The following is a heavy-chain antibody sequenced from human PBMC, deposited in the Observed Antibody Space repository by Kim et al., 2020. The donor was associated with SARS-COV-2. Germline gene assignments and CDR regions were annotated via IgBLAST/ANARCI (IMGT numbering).Heavy chain of an antibody. D-gene: IGHD2-15*01. CDR3: ARGPVVVVAAYYFDY. CDR1: GFTFSSYA. J-gene: IGHJ4*01. CDR2: ISYDGSNK. V-gene: IGHV3-30*04. Sequence: GGSLRLSCAASGFTFSSYAMHWVRQAPGKGLEWVAVISYDGSNKYYADSVKGRFTISRDNSKNTLYLQMNSLRAEDTAVYYCARGPVVVVAAYYFDYWG.